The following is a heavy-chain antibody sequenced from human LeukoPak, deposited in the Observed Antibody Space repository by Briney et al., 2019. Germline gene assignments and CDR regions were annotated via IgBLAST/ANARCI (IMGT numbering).Heavy chain of an antibody. Sequence: GSLRLSCTASGFTFGDYAMSRFRQAPGKVLEWVGFIRSKAYGGTTEYAASVKGRFTISRDDSNSIAYLQMNSLKTEDTAVYYCTRDSDNWNYFDYWGQGTLVTVSS. CDR3: TRDSDNWNYFDY. CDR2: IRSKAYGGTT. V-gene: IGHV3-49*03. CDR1: GFTFGDYA. J-gene: IGHJ4*02. D-gene: IGHD1-20*01.